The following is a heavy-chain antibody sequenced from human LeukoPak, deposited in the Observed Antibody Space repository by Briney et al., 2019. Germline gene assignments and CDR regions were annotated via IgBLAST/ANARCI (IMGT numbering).Heavy chain of an antibody. CDR2: ISWNSGSI. D-gene: IGHD1-26*01. CDR3: ATLVGATNYGMDV. J-gene: IGHJ6*02. Sequence: GGSLRLSCAASGFTFDDYAMHWVRQAPGKGLEWVSGISWNSGSIGYADSVKGRFTISRDNAKNSLYLQMNSLRAEDTALYYCATLVGATNYGMDVWGQGTTVTVSS. V-gene: IGHV3-9*01. CDR1: GFTFDDYA.